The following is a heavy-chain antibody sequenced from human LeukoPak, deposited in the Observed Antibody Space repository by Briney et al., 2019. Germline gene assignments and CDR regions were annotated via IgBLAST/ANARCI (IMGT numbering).Heavy chain of an antibody. Sequence: ASVKVSCKASGYTFTGYYMHWVRQAPGQGLEWMGWINPNSGGTNYAQKFQGWVTMTRDTSISTAYMELSRLRSDDTAVYYCARALRGSSGSQGDFGYWGQGTLVTVSS. D-gene: IGHD1-26*01. CDR1: GYTFTGYY. J-gene: IGHJ4*02. CDR2: INPNSGGT. CDR3: ARALRGSSGSQGDFGY. V-gene: IGHV1-2*04.